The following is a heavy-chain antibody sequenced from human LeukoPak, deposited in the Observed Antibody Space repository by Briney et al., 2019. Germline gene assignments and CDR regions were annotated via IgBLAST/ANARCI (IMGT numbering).Heavy chain of an antibody. CDR1: GGSLRIDY. D-gene: IGHD1-1*01. CDR3: ATGRPRNATRLDDGYDI. CDR2: IFSSGYT. J-gene: IGHJ3*02. V-gene: IGHV4-4*07. Sequence: SETLSLTCTVSGGSLRIDYWTWIRQAAGQGLEWIGRIFSSGYTNYNPSLQSRVTLSVDTSTNQFSLKLTSVTAADTAVYYCATGRPRNATRLDDGYDIWGQGTVVTVSS.